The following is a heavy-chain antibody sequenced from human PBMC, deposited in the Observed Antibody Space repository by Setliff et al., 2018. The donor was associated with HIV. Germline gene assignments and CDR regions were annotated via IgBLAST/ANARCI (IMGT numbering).Heavy chain of an antibody. CDR1: GGSISNYY. Sequence: PSETLSLTCTVSGGSISNYYWSWLRQPPGKGLEWIGYVYYNGGTQYNPSLKSRVTISADTSKNQFSLKLNSVTAADTALYFCARARYGTSFDPWGQGTLVTVSS. J-gene: IGHJ5*02. CDR3: ARARYGTSFDP. V-gene: IGHV4-59*01. CDR2: VYYNGGT. D-gene: IGHD3-9*01.